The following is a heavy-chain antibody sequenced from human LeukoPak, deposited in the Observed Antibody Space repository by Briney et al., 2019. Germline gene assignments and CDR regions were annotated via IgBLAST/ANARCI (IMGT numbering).Heavy chain of an antibody. CDR2: IYSGGST. Sequence: GGSLRLSCAASGFTVSSNYMSWVRQAPGKGLEWVSVIYSGGSTYYADSVKGRFTISRDNSKNTLYLQMNSLRAEDTAVYYCARGYNPHTMVRGVTGTRIRVYYFDYWGQGTLVTVSS. J-gene: IGHJ4*02. CDR1: GFTVSSNY. V-gene: IGHV3-66*01. CDR3: ARGYNPHTMVRGVTGTRIRVYYFDY. D-gene: IGHD3-10*01.